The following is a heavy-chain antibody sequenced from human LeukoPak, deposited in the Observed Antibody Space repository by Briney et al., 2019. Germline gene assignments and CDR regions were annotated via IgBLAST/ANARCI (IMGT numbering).Heavy chain of an antibody. Sequence: GGSLRLSCAASGFTFSSYGMHWVRQAPGKGLEWVAVISYDGSNKYYADSVKGRFTISRDNSKNTLYLQMNSLRAEDTAVYYCARVRTVVRRILDYWGQGTLVTVSS. V-gene: IGHV3-30*03. D-gene: IGHD4-23*01. CDR2: ISYDGSNK. CDR3: ARVRTVVRRILDY. J-gene: IGHJ4*02. CDR1: GFTFSSYG.